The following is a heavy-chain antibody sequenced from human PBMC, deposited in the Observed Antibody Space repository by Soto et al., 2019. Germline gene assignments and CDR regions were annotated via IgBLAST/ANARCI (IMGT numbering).Heavy chain of an antibody. CDR1: GGTFSSYT. J-gene: IGHJ4*02. D-gene: IGHD3-10*01. Sequence: QVQLVQSGAEVKKPGSSVKVSCKASGGTFSSYTISWVRQAPGQGLEWMGRIIPILGIANYAQKSQGRVTVTXXXSXXTACMELSSLRTEDTAVYYCAREVYYCGSGAFFDYWGQGTLVSVSS. CDR3: AREVYYCGSGAFFDY. CDR2: IIPILGIA. V-gene: IGHV1-69*08.